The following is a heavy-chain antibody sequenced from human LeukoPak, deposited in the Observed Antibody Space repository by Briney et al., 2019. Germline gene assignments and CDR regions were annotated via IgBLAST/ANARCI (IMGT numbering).Heavy chain of an antibody. V-gene: IGHV3-72*01. Sequence: PGGSLRLSCAASGFTFSSYWMHWVRQAPGQGPEWVGRIRNKANSYTTTYAASVEGRFSISRDDSKNSLYLQMNSLKTEDTAMYFCVRVGARSFGAFDIWGQGTMVTVSS. D-gene: IGHD1-26*01. CDR3: VRVGARSFGAFDI. CDR1: GFTFSSYW. J-gene: IGHJ3*02. CDR2: IRNKANSYTT.